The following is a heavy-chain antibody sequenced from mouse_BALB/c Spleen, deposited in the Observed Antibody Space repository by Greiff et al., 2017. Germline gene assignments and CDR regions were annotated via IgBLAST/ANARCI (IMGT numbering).Heavy chain of an antibody. CDR1: GYTFTDYY. Sequence: VQLQQSGAELARPGASVKLSCKASGYTFTDYYINWVKQRTGQGLEWIGEIYPGSGNTYYNEKFKGKATLTADKSSSTAYMQLSSLTSEDSAVYFCARSPSTMIPMDYWGQGTSVTVSS. CDR3: ARSPSTMIPMDY. V-gene: IGHV1-77*01. D-gene: IGHD2-4*01. CDR2: IYPGSGNT. J-gene: IGHJ4*01.